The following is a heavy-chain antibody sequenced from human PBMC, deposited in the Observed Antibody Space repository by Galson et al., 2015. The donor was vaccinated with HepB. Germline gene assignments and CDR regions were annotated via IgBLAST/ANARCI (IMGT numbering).Heavy chain of an antibody. J-gene: IGHJ4*02. D-gene: IGHD4-11*01. Sequence: SLRLSCAGSGFIFRNYWMHWVRQAPGKGLVWVSRINPDGSDTTYADSVKGRFTISRDNVRNTLYLQMNSLRAEDTSVYYCVRLGGQELVWGQGTLVTVSS. CDR1: GFIFRNYW. V-gene: IGHV3-74*01. CDR3: VRLGGQELV. CDR2: INPDGSDT.